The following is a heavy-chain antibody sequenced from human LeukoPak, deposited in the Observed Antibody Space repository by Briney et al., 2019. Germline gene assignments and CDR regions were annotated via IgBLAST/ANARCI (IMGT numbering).Heavy chain of an antibody. CDR3: ASGLSSLFSFGAALDYYMDV. CDR2: INPHSGDT. D-gene: IGHD5-18*01. V-gene: IGHV1-2*02. J-gene: IGHJ6*03. CDR1: GYTFTNHY. Sequence: ASVKVSCKASGYTFTNHYMHWVRQARGQGLEWMGWINPHSGDTNYAQKFQGRVIMTRDTSISTAYMELSSLRSDDMAMYYCASGLSSLFSFGAALDYYMDVWGKGTPVTVSS.